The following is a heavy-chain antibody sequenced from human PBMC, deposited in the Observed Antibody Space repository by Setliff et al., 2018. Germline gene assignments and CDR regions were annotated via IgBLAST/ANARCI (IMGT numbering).Heavy chain of an antibody. J-gene: IGHJ4*02. CDR1: GYTFPNHY. Sequence: ASVKVSCKASGYTFPNHYMHWVRQAPGQGLEWMGMINLGGGSTTYAQKFQGRVTMTRDTSTSTVYMELSSLITEDTAVYYCARGYYDSYARYYVVGDYWGQGTPVTVSS. D-gene: IGHD3-22*01. CDR3: ARGYYDSYARYYVVGDY. V-gene: IGHV1-46*01. CDR2: INLGGGST.